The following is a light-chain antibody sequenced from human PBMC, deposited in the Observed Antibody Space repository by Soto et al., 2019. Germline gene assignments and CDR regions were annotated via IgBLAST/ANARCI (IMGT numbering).Light chain of an antibody. V-gene: IGKV3-20*01. CDR3: QQYGSSPGWT. Sequence: EIVLTQSPGTLSLSPGERATLSCRASQSVSSSYLAWYQQKPGQAPRLLIYGASSRATGIPDRFSGSGSGTDFTLTISRLEPEDFAVDSCQQYGSSPGWTFGQGTKVDIK. CDR2: GAS. J-gene: IGKJ1*01. CDR1: QSVSSSY.